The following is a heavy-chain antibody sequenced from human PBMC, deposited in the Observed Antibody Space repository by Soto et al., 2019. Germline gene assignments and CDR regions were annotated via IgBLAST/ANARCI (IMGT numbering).Heavy chain of an antibody. D-gene: IGHD6-19*01. V-gene: IGHV4-34*01. CDR2: INHSGST. CDR1: GGSFSGYY. CDR3: ARWGSGWAQGDY. J-gene: IGHJ4*02. Sequence: QVQLQQWGAGLLKPSETLSLTCAVYGGSFSGYYWSWIRQPPGKGLEWIGEINHSGSTNYNPSLKSRVTISVDTSKNQFSLKLSSVTAADTAVYYCARWGSGWAQGDYWGQGTLVTVSS.